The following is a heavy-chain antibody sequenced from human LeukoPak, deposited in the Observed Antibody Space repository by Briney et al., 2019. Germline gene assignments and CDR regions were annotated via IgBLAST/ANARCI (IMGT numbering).Heavy chain of an antibody. V-gene: IGHV7-4-1*02. CDR3: ARDPGSQRVNRLARRGDY. J-gene: IGHJ4*02. D-gene: IGHD1-14*01. Sequence: ASVKVSCKASGYTFINFAMNWVRQAPGQGLEWMGWIDTNTGIPTYAQGFTGRFVFSLDTSVSTVYLQITSLQAQDAAVYYCARDPGSQRVNRLARRGDYWGQGTLVTVSS. CDR2: IDTNTGIP. CDR1: GYTFINFA.